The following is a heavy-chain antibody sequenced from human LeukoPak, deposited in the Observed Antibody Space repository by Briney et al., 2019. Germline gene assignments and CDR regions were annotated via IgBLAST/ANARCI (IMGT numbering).Heavy chain of an antibody. CDR1: GGTFSSYA. D-gene: IGHD5-12*01. J-gene: IGHJ4*02. CDR2: IIPIFGIA. Sequence: VASVKVSCKASGGTFSSYAISWVRQAPGQGLEWMGGIIPIFGIANYAQKFQGRVTITADESTSTAYMELSSLRSEDTAVYYCARDHSGCLDYWGQGTLATVSS. CDR3: ARDHSGCLDY. V-gene: IGHV1-69*13.